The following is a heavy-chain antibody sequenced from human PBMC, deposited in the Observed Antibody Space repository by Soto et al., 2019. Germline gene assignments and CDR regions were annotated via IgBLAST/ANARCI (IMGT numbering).Heavy chain of an antibody. D-gene: IGHD2-15*01. CDR3: ARYGVVVVVAAGYYYYGMGV. CDR1: GGTFSSYA. J-gene: IGHJ6*02. Sequence: GASVKVSCKASGGTFSSYAISWVRQAPGQGLEWMGGIIPIFGTANYAQKFQGRVTITADESTSTAYMELSSLRSEDTAVYYCARYGVVVVVAAGYYYYGMGVWGQGTTVTVSS. CDR2: IIPIFGTA. V-gene: IGHV1-69*13.